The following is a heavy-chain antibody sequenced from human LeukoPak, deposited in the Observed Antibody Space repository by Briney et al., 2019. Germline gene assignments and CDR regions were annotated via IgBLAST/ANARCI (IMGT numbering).Heavy chain of an antibody. Sequence: LAGGSLRLSCAASGFTFSDHYMDWVRQAPGRGLQWVGRTRNKANSYTTDYAASVRGRFSISRDDSKNSLYLQMNSLKTEDTAVYYCVRVREGGAFDIWGQGTMVTVSS. J-gene: IGHJ3*02. CDR2: TRNKANSYTT. D-gene: IGHD2-15*01. CDR3: VRVREGGAFDI. CDR1: GFTFSDHY. V-gene: IGHV3-72*01.